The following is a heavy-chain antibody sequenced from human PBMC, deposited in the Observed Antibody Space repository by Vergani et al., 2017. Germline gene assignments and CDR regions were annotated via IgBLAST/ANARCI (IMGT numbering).Heavy chain of an antibody. Sequence: QVQLQQWGAGLLKPSETLSLTCAVYGGSFSGYYWSWIRQPPGKGLEWIGEINHSGSTNYNPSLKSRVTISVDKSKNQFSLKLSSVTAADTAVYYCARHYQSYDSSGQGWFDPWGQGTLVTVSS. V-gene: IGHV4-34*01. CDR1: GGSFSGYY. CDR2: INHSGST. CDR3: ARHYQSYDSSGQGWFDP. D-gene: IGHD3-22*01. J-gene: IGHJ5*02.